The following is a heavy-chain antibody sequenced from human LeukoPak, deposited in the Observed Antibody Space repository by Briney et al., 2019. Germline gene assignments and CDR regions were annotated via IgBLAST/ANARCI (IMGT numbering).Heavy chain of an antibody. CDR1: GGSISSGDYY. V-gene: IGHV4-30-4*01. CDR2: IYYSGSA. D-gene: IGHD3-16*01. J-gene: IGHJ5*02. CDR3: ARGRMIQRWFDP. Sequence: SQTLSLTCTVSGGSISSGDYYWSWIRQPPGKGLEWIGYIYYSGSAYYNPFLKSRVTISVDTSKNQFSLKLSSETAADTAVYYCARGRMIQRWFDPWGQGTLVTVSS.